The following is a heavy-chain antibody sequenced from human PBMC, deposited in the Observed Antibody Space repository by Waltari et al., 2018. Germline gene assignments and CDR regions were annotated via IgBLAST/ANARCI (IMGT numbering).Heavy chain of an antibody. J-gene: IGHJ5*02. CDR2: IYTSGST. Sequence: QVQLQESGPGLVKPSETLSLTCTVSGGSISSYYWSWIRQPPGKGLEWIGYIYTSGSTNSNPSLKSRVTISVDTSKNQFSLKLSSVTAADTAVYYCARLGVVDNWFDPWGQGTLVTVSS. CDR3: ARLGVVDNWFDP. V-gene: IGHV4-4*09. D-gene: IGHD2-15*01. CDR1: GGSISSYY.